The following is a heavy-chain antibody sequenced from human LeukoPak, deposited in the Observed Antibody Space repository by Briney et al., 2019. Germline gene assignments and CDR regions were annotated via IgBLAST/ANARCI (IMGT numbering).Heavy chain of an antibody. CDR2: INHSGST. V-gene: IGHV4-34*01. J-gene: IGHJ4*02. D-gene: IGHD6-19*01. CDR1: GGSFSGYY. CDR3: ARHGSGWYSHFDY. Sequence: SETLSLTCAVYGGSFSGYYWSWIRQPPGKGLEWIGEINHSGSTNYNPSLKSRVTISVDTSKNQFSLKLSSVTAADTAVYYCARHGSGWYSHFDYWGQGTLVTVSS.